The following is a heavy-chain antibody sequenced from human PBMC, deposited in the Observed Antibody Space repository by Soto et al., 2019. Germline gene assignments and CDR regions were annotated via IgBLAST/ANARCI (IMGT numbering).Heavy chain of an antibody. J-gene: IGHJ4*02. CDR1: GFTFSSYS. CDR3: ARDDGGGCSGGSCYHSVYYFDY. D-gene: IGHD2-15*01. Sequence: EVQLVESGGGLVQPGGSLRLSCAASGFTFSSYSMNWVRQAPGKGLEWVSSISSSSSYIYYADSVKGRFTISRDNAKNSLYLQMNSLRAEDTAVYYCARDDGGGCSGGSCYHSVYYFDYWGQGTLVTVSS. CDR2: ISSSSSYI. V-gene: IGHV3-21*01.